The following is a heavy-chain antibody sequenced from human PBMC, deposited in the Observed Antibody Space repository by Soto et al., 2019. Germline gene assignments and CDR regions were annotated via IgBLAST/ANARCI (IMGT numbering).Heavy chain of an antibody. CDR3: ARAGPFDY. CDR2: IYYSGST. V-gene: IGHV4-59*01. CDR1: GGSISSYF. J-gene: IGHJ4*02. Sequence: NPSETLSLTCAVSGGSISSYFWSWIRQPPGKGLEWIGYIYYSGSTNYNPSLRSRVTISVDTSKNQFSLKLSSVTAADTAVYYCARAGPFDYWGQGTLVTVSS.